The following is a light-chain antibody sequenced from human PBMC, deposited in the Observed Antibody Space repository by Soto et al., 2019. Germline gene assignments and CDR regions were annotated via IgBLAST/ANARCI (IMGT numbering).Light chain of an antibody. CDR3: RQKYMIPLT. CDR2: AAS. CDR1: QSIGNY. J-gene: IGKJ4*01. Sequence: DIQMPQSPSSLSASVGDRVTITCRTRQSIGNYLNWYQQRPEKAPSLLIYAASTLQSGVPSRVSGTGSGPDFTLTITHLQPEDSATYYCRQKYMIPLTFACGTKVEIK. V-gene: IGKV1-39*01.